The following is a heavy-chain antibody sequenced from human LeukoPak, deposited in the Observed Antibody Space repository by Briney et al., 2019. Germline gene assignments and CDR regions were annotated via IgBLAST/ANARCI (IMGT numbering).Heavy chain of an antibody. D-gene: IGHD3-22*01. CDR3: ARERTRNYYDSSGYCD. Sequence: PGGSLRLSCAASGFTVSSNYMSWVRQAPGKGLEWVSVIYSGGSTYYADSVKGRFTISRDNSKNTLYLQMSSLRAEDTAVYYCARERTRNYYDSSGYCDWGQGTLVTVSS. CDR1: GFTVSSNY. V-gene: IGHV3-53*01. CDR2: IYSGGST. J-gene: IGHJ4*02.